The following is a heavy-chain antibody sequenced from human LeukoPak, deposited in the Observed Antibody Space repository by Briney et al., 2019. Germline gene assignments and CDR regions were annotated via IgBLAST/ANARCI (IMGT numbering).Heavy chain of an antibody. CDR2: IYYSGST. J-gene: IGHJ4*02. CDR3: ARQAIDYYDSSAYPLFGY. V-gene: IGHV4-39*01. D-gene: IGHD3-22*01. Sequence: PSETLSLTCTVSGGSISSSSYYWGWIRQPPGKGLEWIGSIYYSGSTYYNPSLKSRVTISVDTSKNQFSLKLSSVTAADTAVYYCARQAIDYYDSSAYPLFGYRGRGTLVTVSS. CDR1: GGSISSSSYY.